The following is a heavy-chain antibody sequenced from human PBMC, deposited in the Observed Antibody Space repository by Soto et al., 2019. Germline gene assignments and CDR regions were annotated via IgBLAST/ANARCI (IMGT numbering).Heavy chain of an antibody. V-gene: IGHV1-69*04. CDR2: IIPILGIA. CDR1: GGTFSSYT. CDR3: ARDAAVGLFDY. D-gene: IGHD1-26*01. Sequence: GASVKVSCKASGGTFSSYTISWVRQAPGQGLEWMGRIIPILGIANYAQKFQGRVTITADTSTSTAYMELRSLRSDDTAVYYCARDAAVGLFDYWGQGTLVTVSS. J-gene: IGHJ4*02.